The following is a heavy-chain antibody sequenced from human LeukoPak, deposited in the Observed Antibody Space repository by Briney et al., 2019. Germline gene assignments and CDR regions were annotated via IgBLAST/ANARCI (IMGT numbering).Heavy chain of an antibody. D-gene: IGHD2-21*02. CDR2: INPDVTST. V-gene: IGHV3-74*01. CDR3: VTLTADVDQPAFDM. CDR1: GFTFSSYW. J-gene: IGHJ3*02. Sequence: GGSLRLFCAASGFTFSSYWVHWVRQAPGKGLVWVSRINPDVTSTRHADSVKGRFTIARDNAENTVSLHMNSLRAEDTAVYYCVTLTADVDQPAFDMWGQGTMVTVSS.